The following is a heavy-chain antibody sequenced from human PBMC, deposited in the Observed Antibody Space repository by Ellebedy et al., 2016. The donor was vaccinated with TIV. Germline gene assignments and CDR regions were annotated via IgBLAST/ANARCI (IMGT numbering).Heavy chain of an antibody. CDR1: GFTVSSNY. D-gene: IGHD4-23*01. CDR3: ARDAAESGGKLDY. J-gene: IGHJ4*02. Sequence: PGGSLRLSCAASGFTVSSNYMNWVRQAPGKGLEWVSVIYSDADGGDTYYADSVKGRFTISRDNSKNTLYLKMNNLRAEDTAVYYCARDAAESGGKLDYWGLGTQVTVSS. V-gene: IGHV3-53*01. CDR2: IYSDADGGDT.